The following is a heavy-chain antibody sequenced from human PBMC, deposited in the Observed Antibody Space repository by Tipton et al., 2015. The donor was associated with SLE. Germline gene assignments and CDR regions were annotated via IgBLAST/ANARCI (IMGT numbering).Heavy chain of an antibody. CDR1: GFTFSSYA. CDR2: IYSGGST. CDR3: ARDSEIDYGSGKREGWYYYYGMDV. J-gene: IGHJ6*02. Sequence: SLRLSCAASGFTFSSYAMSWVRQAPGKGLEWVSVIYSGGSTYYADSVKGRFTISRDNSKNTLYLQMNSLRAEDTAVYYCARDSEIDYGSGKREGWYYYYGMDVWGQGTTVTVSS. D-gene: IGHD3-10*01. V-gene: IGHV3-53*05.